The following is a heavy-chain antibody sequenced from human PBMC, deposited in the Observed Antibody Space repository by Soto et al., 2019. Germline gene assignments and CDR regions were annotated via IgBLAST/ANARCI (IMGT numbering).Heavy chain of an antibody. J-gene: IGHJ6*03. CDR2: IFSSGST. CDR3: AGDGGWTVKRRNNYYFYMDV. Sequence: QVQLQESGPGLVKPSETLSLTCAVSGGSISSGEDYWSWIRQRPGKGLEWIGYIFSSGSTFYNPSLKSRVPLSRDASQNQCTRRLSAVTAADTAIYYCAGDGGWTVKRRNNYYFYMDVWGKGKTVTVSS. V-gene: IGHV4-31*11. D-gene: IGHD4-4*01. CDR1: GGSISSGEDY.